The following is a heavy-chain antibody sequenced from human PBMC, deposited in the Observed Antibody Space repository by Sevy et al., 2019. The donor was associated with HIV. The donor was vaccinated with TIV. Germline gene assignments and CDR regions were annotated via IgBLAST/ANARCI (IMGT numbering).Heavy chain of an antibody. D-gene: IGHD1-26*01. V-gene: IGHV3-33*01. J-gene: IGHJ2*01. CDR2: IFSDANIK. CDR1: GFTFSNYV. Sequence: GGSLRLSCAASGFTFSNYVMHWVRQAPGKGLEWVGAIFSDANIKYYVDSVKGRFAISRDNSKNTVYLQMNSLRAEDTAVYSCARESGSNWYFDLWGRGTPVTVSS. CDR3: ARESGSNWYFDL.